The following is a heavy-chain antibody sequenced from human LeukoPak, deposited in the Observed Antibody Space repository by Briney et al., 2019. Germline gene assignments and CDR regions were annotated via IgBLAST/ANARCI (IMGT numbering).Heavy chain of an antibody. CDR3: ATLPYYYDSSGSYYFDY. CDR2: INPNSGGT. V-gene: IGHV1-2*02. CDR1: GYTFTGYY. D-gene: IGHD3-22*01. Sequence: ASVKVSCKASGYTFTGYYMHWVRQAPGQGLEWMGWINPNSGGTNYAQKFQGRVTMTRGTSISTAYMELSRLRSDDTAVYYCATLPYYYDSSGSYYFDYWGQGTLVTVSS. J-gene: IGHJ4*02.